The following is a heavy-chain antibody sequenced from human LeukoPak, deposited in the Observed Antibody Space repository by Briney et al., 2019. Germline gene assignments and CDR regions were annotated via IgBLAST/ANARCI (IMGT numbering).Heavy chain of an antibody. D-gene: IGHD2-15*01. CDR3: AKDYCRGGNCPLPFFDS. Sequence: GGSLRLSCAVSGSTLTKHAWSWVRQAPGEGLEWVSGIIDVGGTYYADSVKGRFTISRDSSKNALYLQMNSPRAGDTATYYCAKDYCRGGNCPLPFFDSWGQGTLVTVSS. V-gene: IGHV3-23*01. J-gene: IGHJ4*02. CDR1: GSTLTKHA. CDR2: IIDVGGT.